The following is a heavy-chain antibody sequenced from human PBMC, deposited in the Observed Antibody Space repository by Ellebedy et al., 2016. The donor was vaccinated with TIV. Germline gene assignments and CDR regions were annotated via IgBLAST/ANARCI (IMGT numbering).Heavy chain of an antibody. Sequence: SETLSLTCAVSGGSISSGGYSWNWIRQPPGKGLEWIGYIYHSGSTYYNPSLKSRVTISLETSKNQLSLKLSSVTAADTAVYYCAGGLSSSGSGWYFDVWGRGTLVTVSS. CDR2: IYHSGST. D-gene: IGHD2/OR15-2a*01. CDR1: GGSISSGGYS. CDR3: AGGLSSSGSGWYFDV. J-gene: IGHJ2*01. V-gene: IGHV4-30-2*01.